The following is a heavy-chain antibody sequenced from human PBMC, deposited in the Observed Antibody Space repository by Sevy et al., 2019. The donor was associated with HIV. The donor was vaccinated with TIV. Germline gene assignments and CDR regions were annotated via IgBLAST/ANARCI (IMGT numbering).Heavy chain of an antibody. CDR3: TWWKGAQSIFDY. Sequence: GGSLRLSCGASGFTFRDAWMSWVRQAPGKGLEWVAFLKSKAYGGTLDYAGSVEGRVTISRDDSKSIAHLQMNDLKTEVTAIYYCTWWKGAQSIFDYWGQGALVTVSS. J-gene: IGHJ4*02. CDR2: LKSKAYGGTL. D-gene: IGHD2-15*01. V-gene: IGHV3-49*04. CDR1: GFTFRDAW.